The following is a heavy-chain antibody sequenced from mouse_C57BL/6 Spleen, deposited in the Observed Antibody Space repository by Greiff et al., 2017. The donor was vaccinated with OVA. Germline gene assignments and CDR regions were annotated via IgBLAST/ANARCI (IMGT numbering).Heavy chain of an antibody. CDR1: GYTFTSYW. CDR2: IDPSDSYT. D-gene: IGHD2-4*01. CDR3: ASGRGDDYDEFAY. J-gene: IGHJ3*01. Sequence: VQLQQPGAELVMPGASVKLSCKASGYTFTSYWMHWAKQRPGQGLEWIGEIDPSDSYTNYNQKFKGKSTLTVDKSSSTAYMQLSSLTSEDSAVYYCASGRGDDYDEFAYWGQGTLVTVSA. V-gene: IGHV1-69*01.